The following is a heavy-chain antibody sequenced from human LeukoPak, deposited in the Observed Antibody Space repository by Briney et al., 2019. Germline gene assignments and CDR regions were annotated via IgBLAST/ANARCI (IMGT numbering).Heavy chain of an antibody. Sequence: GGSLRLSCTASGFTFSSYWMSWVRQGPGKGLEWVANINEDGSEVYYVDSVKGRFTISRDNAKNSLYLQMSSLRAEDTAVYYCARAPFRSGWSEYFQHWGQGTLVTVSS. CDR2: INEDGSEV. CDR1: GFTFSSYW. J-gene: IGHJ1*01. D-gene: IGHD6-19*01. V-gene: IGHV3-7*01. CDR3: ARAPFRSGWSEYFQH.